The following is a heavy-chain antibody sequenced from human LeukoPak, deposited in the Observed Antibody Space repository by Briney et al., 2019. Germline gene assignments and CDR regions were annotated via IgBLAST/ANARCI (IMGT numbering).Heavy chain of an antibody. CDR1: ELAFVDFG. Sequence: GGPLGSSGEPLELAFVDFGLGWAGRPQGRGWGGVANIKPDGGHQNYVDSVKGRFTISRDNAKNSLYLQMNSLRAEDTAIYYCASTFPYCGGGSCALGGQGTLVTVSS. D-gene: IGHD2-15*01. J-gene: IGHJ4*02. V-gene: IGHV3-7*01. CDR2: IKPDGGHQ. CDR3: ASTFPYCGGGSCAL.